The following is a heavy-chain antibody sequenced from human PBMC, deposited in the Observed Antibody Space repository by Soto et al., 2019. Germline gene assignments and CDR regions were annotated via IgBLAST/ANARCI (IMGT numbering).Heavy chain of an antibody. D-gene: IGHD6-6*01. J-gene: IGHJ5*02. CDR2: ISSSSSYI. V-gene: IGHV3-21*01. CDR3: AREQGRAARTAPYNWFDP. Sequence: EVQLVESGGGLVKPGGSLRLSCAASGFTFSSYSMNWVRQAPGKGLEWVSSISSSSSYIYYADSVKGRFTISRDNAKHSLYLQMNSLGAEDTAVYYCAREQGRAARTAPYNWFDPWGQGTLVTVSS. CDR1: GFTFSSYS.